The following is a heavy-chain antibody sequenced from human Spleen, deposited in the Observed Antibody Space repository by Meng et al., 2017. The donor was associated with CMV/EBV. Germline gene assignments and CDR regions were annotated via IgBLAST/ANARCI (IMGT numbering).Heavy chain of an antibody. CDR2: MYSGGST. V-gene: IGHV3-53*01. J-gene: IGHJ4*02. D-gene: IGHD1-26*01. CDR3: ARDQLGTDY. Sequence: GGSLRLSCAASGFTVSTNYMTWVRQTPGKGLEWVSVMYSGGSTYYADSVKGRFTISRDNAKNSLYLQMNSLRAEDTAVYYCARDQLGTDYWGQGTLVTVSS. CDR1: GFTVSTNY.